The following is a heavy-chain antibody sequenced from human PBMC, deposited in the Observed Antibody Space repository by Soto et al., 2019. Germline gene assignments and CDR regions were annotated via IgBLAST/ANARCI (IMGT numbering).Heavy chain of an antibody. CDR3: AKDVGYCSGGRCYPHNWFDP. J-gene: IGHJ5*02. CDR2: ISYDGSIE. D-gene: IGHD2-15*01. Sequence: QVQLVESGGGVVQPGRSLRLSCAASGFTFKSYGMHWVRQAPGKGLEWVAVISYDGSIEYYGDSVKGRFTISRDNSKNTLYLQMNSLGAEDTAVYYFAKDVGYCSGGRCYPHNWFDPWGQGTLVTVSS. CDR1: GFTFKSYG. V-gene: IGHV3-30*18.